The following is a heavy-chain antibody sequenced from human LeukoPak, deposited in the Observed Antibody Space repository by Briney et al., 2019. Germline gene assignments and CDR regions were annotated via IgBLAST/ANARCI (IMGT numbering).Heavy chain of an antibody. J-gene: IGHJ4*02. V-gene: IGHV1-2*02. CDR1: GYTLTDYY. CDR3: AREGAAAGIEDFDY. D-gene: IGHD6-13*01. CDR2: INPHSGGT. Sequence: ASVKVSCKTSGYTLTDYYVHWVRQAPGQGLEWMGWINPHSGGTNYAQKFQGRVTMTRDTSISTAYMELISLRSDDTAVYYCAREGAAAGIEDFDYWGLGTLVTVSS.